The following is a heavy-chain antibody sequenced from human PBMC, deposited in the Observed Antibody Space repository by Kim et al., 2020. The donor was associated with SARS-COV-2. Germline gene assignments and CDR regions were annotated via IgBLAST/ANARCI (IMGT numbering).Heavy chain of an antibody. Sequence: YVKGRFTISRDNSKNTLYLQMNSLRAEDTAVYYCARDLYSSGWYGGFDYWGQGTLVTVSS. J-gene: IGHJ4*02. V-gene: IGHV3-53*01. D-gene: IGHD6-19*01. CDR3: ARDLYSSGWYGGFDY.